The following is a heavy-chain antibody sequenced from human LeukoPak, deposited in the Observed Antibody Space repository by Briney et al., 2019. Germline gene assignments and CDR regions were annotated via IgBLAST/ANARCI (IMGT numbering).Heavy chain of an antibody. Sequence: GGSLRLSCAASGFIFSSYAMSWVRQAPGKGLEWVSSLSDTGASTYYADSVKGRFTISRDNSKNTLYLQMNSLRAEDTAAYYCAKKFVSDSSNYYKYFFDYWGQGTLVTVSS. J-gene: IGHJ4*02. CDR3: AKKFVSDSSNYYKYFFDY. CDR1: GFIFSSYA. CDR2: LSDTGAST. D-gene: IGHD3-22*01. V-gene: IGHV3-23*01.